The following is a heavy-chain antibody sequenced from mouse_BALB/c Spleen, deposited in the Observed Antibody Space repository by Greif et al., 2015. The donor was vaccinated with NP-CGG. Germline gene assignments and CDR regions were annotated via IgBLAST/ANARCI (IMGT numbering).Heavy chain of an antibody. CDR2: IWSGGST. CDR1: GFSLTSYG. V-gene: IGHV2-2*02. J-gene: IGHJ4*01. CDR3: ARNGRNYRYDGAMDY. D-gene: IGHD2-14*01. Sequence: VQLQESGPGLVQPSQSLSITCTVSGFSLTSYGVHWVRQSPGKGLEWLGVIWSGGSTDYNAAFISRLSISKDNSKSQVFFKMNSLQANDTAIYYCARNGRNYRYDGAMDYWGQGTSVTVSS.